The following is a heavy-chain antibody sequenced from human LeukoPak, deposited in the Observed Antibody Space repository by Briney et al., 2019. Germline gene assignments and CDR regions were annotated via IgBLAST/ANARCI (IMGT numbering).Heavy chain of an antibody. CDR3: ARETWADLYCSGGSCYSGFDP. D-gene: IGHD2-15*01. Sequence: PSQTLSLTCTVSGGSISSGDCYWSWIRQPPGKGLEWIGYIYYSGSTYYNPSLKSRVTISVDTSKNQFSLKLSSVTAADTAVYYCARETWADLYCSGGSCYSGFDPWGQGTLVTVSS. CDR2: IYYSGST. J-gene: IGHJ5*02. V-gene: IGHV4-30-4*01. CDR1: GGSISSGDCY.